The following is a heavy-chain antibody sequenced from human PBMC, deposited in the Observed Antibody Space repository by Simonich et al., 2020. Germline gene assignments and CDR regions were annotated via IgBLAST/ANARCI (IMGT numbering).Heavy chain of an antibody. CDR2: ISGSGGST. Sequence: GGGLVQPGGSLRLSCAASGFTFSSYAMSWVRQAPGKGLAWVSAISGSGGSTYYADSVKGRFTISRDNSKNTLYLPMNSLRAEDTAVYYCAKDLGERITMIVVVIDAFDIWGQGTMVTVSS. CDR3: AKDLGERITMIVVVIDAFDI. CDR1: GFTFSSYA. J-gene: IGHJ3*02. D-gene: IGHD3-22*01. V-gene: IGHV3-23*01.